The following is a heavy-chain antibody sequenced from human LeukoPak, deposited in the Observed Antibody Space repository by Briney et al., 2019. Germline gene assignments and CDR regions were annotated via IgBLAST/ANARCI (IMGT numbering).Heavy chain of an antibody. V-gene: IGHV3-15*01. Sequence: GRTLSLSRAASGFTFSNACTSWVPHAPGKGREWVVRNKSKTDGGTTDYAAPVKGRFTISRDDSKNTLYLQMNSLKPEDTAVYYCTTGPDCSSTSCYSGDEEDYYYYGMDVWGQGTTVTVSS. D-gene: IGHD2-2*01. CDR2: NKSKTDGGTT. J-gene: IGHJ6*02. CDR1: GFTFSNAC. CDR3: TTGPDCSSTSCYSGDEEDYYYYGMDV.